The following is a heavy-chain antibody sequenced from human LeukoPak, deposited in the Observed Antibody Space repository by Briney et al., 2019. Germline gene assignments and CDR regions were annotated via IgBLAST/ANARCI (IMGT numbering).Heavy chain of an antibody. CDR1: GFTFSSYW. J-gene: IGHJ4*02. CDR3: ARDLV. CDR2: INGDGGST. Sequence: GGSLRLSCAASGFTFSSYWMHWVRQAPGKGLVWVSRINGDGGSTAYADSVKGRFTISRDNAKNTLYLQMNSLRGEDTAVLYCARDLVGGRGTLVTVSS. V-gene: IGHV3-74*01.